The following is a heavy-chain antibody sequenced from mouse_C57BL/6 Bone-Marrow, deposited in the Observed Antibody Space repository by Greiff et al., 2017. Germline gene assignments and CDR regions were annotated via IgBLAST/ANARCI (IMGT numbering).Heavy chain of an antibody. V-gene: IGHV1-81*01. CDR3: AGHYGSSVFDY. Sequence: VQLVESGAELVRPGASVKLSCKASGYTFTSYGISWVKQRTGQGLEWIGEIYPRSGNTYYTEKVKGKATLTADTSSSTAYMELRSLTSEDSAVYLGAGHYGSSVFDYWGQGTTLTVSS. D-gene: IGHD1-1*01. CDR2: IYPRSGNT. CDR1: GYTFTSYG. J-gene: IGHJ2*01.